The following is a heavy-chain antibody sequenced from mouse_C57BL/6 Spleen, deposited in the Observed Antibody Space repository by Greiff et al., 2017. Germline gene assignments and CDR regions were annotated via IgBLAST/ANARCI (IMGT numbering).Heavy chain of an antibody. CDR1: GYPFTSYW. V-gene: IGHV1-53*01. CDR2: INPSNGGN. Sequence: QVQLQQPGPELVKPGASVKLSCKASGYPFTSYWMHWVKQRPGQGLEWIGNINPSNGGNNYNEKFTSKATLTVDKSSSTAYMQLSSLTSEASAVYVYSRVSDYYDYDGFAYWGQGTLVTVSA. CDR3: SRVSDYYDYDGFAY. J-gene: IGHJ3*01. D-gene: IGHD2-4*01.